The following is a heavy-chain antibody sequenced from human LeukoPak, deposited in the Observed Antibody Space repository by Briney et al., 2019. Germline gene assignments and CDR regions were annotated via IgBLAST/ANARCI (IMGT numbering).Heavy chain of an antibody. CDR2: INERGTT. D-gene: IGHD3-10*01. Sequence: SETLSLTCAVYGGSFSGYYWSWIRQSPGKGLEWIGEINERGTTNYNPSLKSRVTMSVDTSKNQFSLRLNSLADADTAVYYCAREIELKWFGESDYWGQGTLVTVSS. CDR3: AREIELKWFGESDY. J-gene: IGHJ4*02. V-gene: IGHV4-34*01. CDR1: GGSFSGYY.